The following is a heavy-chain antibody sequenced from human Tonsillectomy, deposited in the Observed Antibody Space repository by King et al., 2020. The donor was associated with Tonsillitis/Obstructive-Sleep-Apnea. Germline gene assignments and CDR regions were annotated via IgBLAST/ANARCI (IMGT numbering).Heavy chain of an antibody. CDR2: IYYSGDT. CDR1: AGSISSSSYY. V-gene: IGHV4-39*01. D-gene: IGHD2-21*02. Sequence: QLQESGPGLVKPSETLSLTCTVSAGSISSSSYYWGWIRQPPGKGLEWIGCIYYSGDTYYTPSLKSRVTISVDTSKNQISLKLSSVTAADTAVYYCASTPRWPVVSGQTWGQGTLVTVSS. CDR3: ASTPRWPVVSGQT. J-gene: IGHJ4*02.